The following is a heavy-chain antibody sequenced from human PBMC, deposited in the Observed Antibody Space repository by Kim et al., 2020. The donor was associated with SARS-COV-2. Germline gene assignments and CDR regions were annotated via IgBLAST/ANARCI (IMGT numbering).Heavy chain of an antibody. Sequence: GRFTISRDNSKNTLYLQMNSLRAEDTAVYYCARDRDIVVVPAAMEYYFDYWGQGTLVTVSS. CDR3: ARDRDIVVVPAAMEYYFDY. D-gene: IGHD2-2*01. V-gene: IGHV3-30*07. J-gene: IGHJ4*02.